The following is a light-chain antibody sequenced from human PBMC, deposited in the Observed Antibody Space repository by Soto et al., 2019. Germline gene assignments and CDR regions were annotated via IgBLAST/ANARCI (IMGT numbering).Light chain of an antibody. V-gene: IGKV1D-8*01. CDR3: QQYYSFPYT. CDR2: TAS. J-gene: IGKJ2*01. Sequence: VIWMTQSPSLLSASPGDRVTISCRMSQGIGSYLAWYQQKQGKAPELLIYTASTWQSGVPSRFSGSGSGTDFTLTISWLQSEYFATYYCQQYYSFPYTFGEGTKLEIK. CDR1: QGIGSY.